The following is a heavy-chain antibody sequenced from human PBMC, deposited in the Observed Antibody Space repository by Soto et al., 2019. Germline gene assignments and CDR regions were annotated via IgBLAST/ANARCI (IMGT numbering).Heavy chain of an antibody. D-gene: IGHD2-2*01. CDR3: ARLGYCSSPLAGYYYGMDV. CDR1: GYSFTSYW. V-gene: IGHV5-51*01. Sequence: GESLKISCKGSGYSFTSYWIGWVRQMPGKGLEWMGIIYPGDSDTRYSPSFQGQVTISADKSISTAYLQWSSLKASDTAMDYCARLGYCSSPLAGYYYGMDVWGQGTTVTVSS. CDR2: IYPGDSDT. J-gene: IGHJ6*02.